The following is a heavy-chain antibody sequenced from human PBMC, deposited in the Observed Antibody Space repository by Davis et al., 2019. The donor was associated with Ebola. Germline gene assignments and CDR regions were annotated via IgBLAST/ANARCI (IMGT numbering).Heavy chain of an antibody. J-gene: IGHJ6*02. Sequence: GGSLRLSCAASGFTFSSYSMNWVLQAPGKGLEWVSSISSSSSYIYYADSVKGRFTISRDNAKNSLYLQMNSLRAEDTAVYYCAKGVARYYYYGMDVWGQGTTVTVSS. V-gene: IGHV3-21*01. CDR2: ISSSSSYI. CDR3: AKGVARYYYYGMDV. CDR1: GFTFSSYS.